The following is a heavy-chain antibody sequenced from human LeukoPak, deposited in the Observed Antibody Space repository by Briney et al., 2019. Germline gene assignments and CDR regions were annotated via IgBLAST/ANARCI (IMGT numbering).Heavy chain of an antibody. CDR1: GGSISTYY. D-gene: IGHD4-17*01. V-gene: IGHV4-59*08. CDR3: ARHLTSGDYFNY. J-gene: IGHJ4*02. Sequence: SETLSLTCTVSGGSISTYYWSWLRQPPGKGLEWIGYVYYSGITDYNPSLKSRVTISVDTSKSQFSLKLSSVTAADTAVYYCARHLTSGDYFNYWGQGTLVTVSS. CDR2: VYYSGIT.